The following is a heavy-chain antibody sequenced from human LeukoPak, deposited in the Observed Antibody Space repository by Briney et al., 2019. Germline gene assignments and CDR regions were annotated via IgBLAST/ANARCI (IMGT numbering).Heavy chain of an antibody. D-gene: IGHD3-10*01. Sequence: GGSLRLSCGASGFTFSSYWMHWVRQAPGKGLVWVSRINDDGSSTIYADSVQGRFTISRDNAKNTLYLQMNSLRAEDTALYYCARVARGDYYYYYMDVWGKGTTVTVSS. J-gene: IGHJ6*03. CDR3: ARVARGDYYYYYMDV. CDR1: GFTFSSYW. CDR2: INDDGSST. V-gene: IGHV3-74*01.